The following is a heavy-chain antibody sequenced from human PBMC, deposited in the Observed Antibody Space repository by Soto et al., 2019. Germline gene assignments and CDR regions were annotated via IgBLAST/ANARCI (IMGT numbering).Heavy chain of an antibody. J-gene: IGHJ4*02. CDR2: ISGSGGST. CDR1: GFTFSSYA. D-gene: IGHD6-19*01. Sequence: EVQLLESGGGLVQPGGSLRLSCAASGFTFSSYAMSWVRQAPGKGLEWVSAISGSGGSTYYADSVKGRFTISRDNSKNTLYLQMNSLRAEDTAVYYCAEDRPPARLSGAEFDYWGQGTLVTVSS. CDR3: AEDRPPARLSGAEFDY. V-gene: IGHV3-23*01.